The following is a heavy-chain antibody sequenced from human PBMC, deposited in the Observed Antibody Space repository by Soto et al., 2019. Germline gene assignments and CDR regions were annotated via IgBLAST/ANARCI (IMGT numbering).Heavy chain of an antibody. V-gene: IGHV3-30-3*01. CDR3: ARQKKRMLCAFDH. CDR2: ISSDVNYK. D-gene: IGHD3-10*02. Sequence: QVQLVESGGGVVQPGRSLRLSCAASGFTFSSYALHWVRQAPGKGLDWVAVISSDVNYKYYADSVKGRFTISRDNSKITLYMQMNSLRPEDTARYYCARQKKRMLCAFDHWGQVTLVTVSS. J-gene: IGHJ4*02. CDR1: GFTFSSYA.